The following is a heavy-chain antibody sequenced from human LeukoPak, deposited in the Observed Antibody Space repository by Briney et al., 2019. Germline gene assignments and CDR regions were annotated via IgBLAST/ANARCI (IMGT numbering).Heavy chain of an antibody. D-gene: IGHD3-3*01. Sequence: GGSLRLSCAASGFTFSSYSMNWVRQAPGKGLEWVSYISSSGSTIYYADSVKGRFTISRDNAKNSLYLQMNSLRAEDTAVYYCARLRYDFWSGQGYYYMDVWGKGTTVTVSS. J-gene: IGHJ6*03. CDR2: ISSSGSTI. V-gene: IGHV3-48*04. CDR3: ARLRYDFWSGQGYYYMDV. CDR1: GFTFSSYS.